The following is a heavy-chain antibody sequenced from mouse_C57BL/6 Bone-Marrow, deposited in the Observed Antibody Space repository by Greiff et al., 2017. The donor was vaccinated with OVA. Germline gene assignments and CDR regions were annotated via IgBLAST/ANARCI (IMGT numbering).Heavy chain of an antibody. Sequence: QVQLQQPGAELVMPGASVKLSCKASGYTFTSYWMHWVKQRPGQGLEWIGEIDPSDSYTNYNQKFKGKSTLTVDKSSSTAYMQLSSLTSEDSAVYYCARKDWDGIDYWGQGTTLTVSS. CDR2: IDPSDSYT. CDR1: GYTFTSYW. CDR3: ARKDWDGIDY. V-gene: IGHV1-69*01. J-gene: IGHJ2*01. D-gene: IGHD4-1*01.